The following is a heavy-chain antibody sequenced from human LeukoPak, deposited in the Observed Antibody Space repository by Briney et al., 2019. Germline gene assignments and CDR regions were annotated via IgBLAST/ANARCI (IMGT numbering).Heavy chain of an antibody. Sequence: PSETLSLTCTVSGGSISSSGYYWGWIRQPPGKGLEWVGTIYYSGSTNYNPSLKSRVTISVDTSKNQFSLKLSSVTAADTAVYYCAASGWYRDLYYFDYWGQGTLVTVSS. CDR1: GGSISSSGYY. CDR2: IYYSGST. CDR3: AASGWYRDLYYFDY. V-gene: IGHV4-39*07. J-gene: IGHJ4*02. D-gene: IGHD6-19*01.